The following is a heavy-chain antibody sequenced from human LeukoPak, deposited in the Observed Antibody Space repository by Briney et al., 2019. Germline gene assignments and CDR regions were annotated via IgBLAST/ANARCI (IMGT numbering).Heavy chain of an antibody. V-gene: IGHV4-39*07. D-gene: IGHD1-26*01. J-gene: IGHJ4*02. CDR3: ARDSAPPEVGADLDY. Sequence: GSLRLSCAASGFTFSTSAMSWVRQPPGKGLEWIGSIYYSGSTYYNPSLKSRVTISVDTSKNQFSLKLSSVTAADTAVYYCARDSAPPEVGADLDYWGQGTLVTVSS. CDR1: GFTFSTSAM. CDR2: IYYSGST.